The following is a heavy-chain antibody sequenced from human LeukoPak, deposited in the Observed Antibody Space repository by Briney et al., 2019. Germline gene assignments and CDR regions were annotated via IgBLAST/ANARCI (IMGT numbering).Heavy chain of an antibody. CDR3: ARDIAVADDPGFDY. D-gene: IGHD6-19*01. V-gene: IGHV1-2*02. J-gene: IGHJ4*02. CDR1: GYTFTDYH. CDR2: INPNSGGT. Sequence: ASVKVSCKASGYTFTDYHIHWVRQAPGQGLEWMGWINPNSGGTNYAQKFQGRVTMTRDTSISTAYMELSRLRSDDTAVYYCARDIAVADDPGFDYWGQGTLVTVSS.